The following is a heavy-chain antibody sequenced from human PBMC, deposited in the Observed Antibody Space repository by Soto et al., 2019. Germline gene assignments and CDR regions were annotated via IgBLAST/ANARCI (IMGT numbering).Heavy chain of an antibody. Sequence: QVQLVQSGAEVKKPGASVKVSCKASGYSLRSNYVHWVRQAPGQGLEWMGWINPNSSDTVYAQKFQGRVSMTTDASHTTAYMQPNRLASDDTAVYYCARDLIVDGPVDYGMDVWGQGTTVTVSS. J-gene: IGHJ6*02. CDR3: ARDLIVDGPVDYGMDV. CDR2: INPNSSDT. CDR1: GYSLRSNY. D-gene: IGHD3-22*01. V-gene: IGHV1-2*02.